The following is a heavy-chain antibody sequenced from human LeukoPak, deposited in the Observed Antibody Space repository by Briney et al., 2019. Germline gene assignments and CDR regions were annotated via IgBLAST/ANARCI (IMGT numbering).Heavy chain of an antibody. CDR3: AGSGSLMVYANPFDP. D-gene: IGHD2-8*01. V-gene: IGHV4-59*01. J-gene: IGHJ5*02. CDR2: IYYSGST. Sequence: EPSETLSLTCTVSGGSISSYYWSWIRQPPGKGLEWIGYIYYSGSTYYNPSLKSRVTISVDTSKNQFSLKLSSVTAADTAVYYCAGSGSLMVYANPFDPWGQGTLVTVSS. CDR1: GGSISSYY.